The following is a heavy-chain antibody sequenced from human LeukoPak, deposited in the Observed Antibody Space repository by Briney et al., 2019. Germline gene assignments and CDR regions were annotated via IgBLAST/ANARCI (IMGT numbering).Heavy chain of an antibody. D-gene: IGHD3-10*01. CDR1: GGSISSGGYY. CDR3: ASGLSSVTMVRGVNYFDY. V-gene: IGHV4-31*03. Sequence: SETLSLTCTVSGGSISSGGYYWSWIRQHPGKGLEWIGYIYYSGSTYYNPSLKSRVTISVDTSKNQFSLKLSSVTAADTAVYYCASGLSSVTMVRGVNYFDYWGQGTLVNVSS. J-gene: IGHJ4*02. CDR2: IYYSGST.